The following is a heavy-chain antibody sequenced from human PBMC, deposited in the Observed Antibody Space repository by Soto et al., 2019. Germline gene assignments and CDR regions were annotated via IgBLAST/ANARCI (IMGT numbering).Heavy chain of an antibody. Sequence: PGESLKISCAASGFTFSSYWMSWVRQAPGKGLEWVANIKQDGSEKYYVDSVKGRFTISRDNAKNSLYLQMNSLRAEDTAVYYCARALTEGAFDIWAQGTMVTVSS. CDR3: ARALTEGAFDI. CDR1: GFTFSSYW. V-gene: IGHV3-7*01. CDR2: IKQDGSEK. J-gene: IGHJ3*02.